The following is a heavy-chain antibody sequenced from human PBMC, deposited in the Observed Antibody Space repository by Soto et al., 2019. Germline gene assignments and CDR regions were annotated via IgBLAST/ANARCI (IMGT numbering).Heavy chain of an antibody. Sequence: GGSLRFSCAASGFTFSSYGMHWVRQAPGKGLEWVAVIWYDGSNKYYADSVKGRFTISRDNSKNTLYLQMNSLRAEDTAVYYCARDYSRLMITFGGGAGYWGQGTLVTVSS. D-gene: IGHD3-16*01. CDR3: ARDYSRLMITFGGGAGY. CDR1: GFTFSSYG. J-gene: IGHJ4*02. V-gene: IGHV3-33*01. CDR2: IWYDGSNK.